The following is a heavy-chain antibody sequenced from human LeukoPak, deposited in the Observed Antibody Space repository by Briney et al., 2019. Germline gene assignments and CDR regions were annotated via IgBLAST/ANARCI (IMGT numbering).Heavy chain of an antibody. Sequence: PGGSLRLSCAASGFTFSSYEMNWVRQAPGKGLEWVSYISTSGSPIYYGNSVRGRFTISRDNAKNSLYLQMNGLRAEDTALYYCARRGFYDTSGYLFDHWGQGTLVTVSS. CDR1: GFTFSSYE. D-gene: IGHD3-22*01. CDR3: ARRGFYDTSGYLFDH. CDR2: ISTSGSPI. J-gene: IGHJ4*02. V-gene: IGHV3-48*03.